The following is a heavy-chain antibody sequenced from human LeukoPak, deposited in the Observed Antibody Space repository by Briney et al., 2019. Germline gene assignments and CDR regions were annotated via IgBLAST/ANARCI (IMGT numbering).Heavy chain of an antibody. V-gene: IGHV2-5*02. J-gene: IGHJ4*02. CDR2: IYWDDDK. CDR1: RFSLTTSGVS. Sequence: SGPTLLKRTQTLTPTCTFSRFSLTTSGVSVGGIRQPPRKALEWLALIYWDDDKRYSPSLKSRLTITKDTSKTQVVLKMTNMDPVDTATYYCAHREVRLDYFDYWGQGILVTVSS. CDR3: AHREVRLDYFDY. D-gene: IGHD3-9*01.